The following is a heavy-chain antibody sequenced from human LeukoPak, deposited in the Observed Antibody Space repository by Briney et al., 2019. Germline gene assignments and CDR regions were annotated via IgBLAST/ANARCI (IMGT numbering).Heavy chain of an antibody. CDR3: ASQWYYYDSSGYNGHAFDI. CDR2: IYYSGST. CDR1: GFTFSSYA. Sequence: KPGGSLRLSCAASGFTFSSYAMSWVRQAPGKGLEWIGSIYYSGSTYYNPSLKSRVTISVDTSKNQFSLKLSSVTAADTAVYYCASQWYYYDSSGYNGHAFDIWGQGTMVTVSS. D-gene: IGHD3-22*01. V-gene: IGHV4-39*01. J-gene: IGHJ3*02.